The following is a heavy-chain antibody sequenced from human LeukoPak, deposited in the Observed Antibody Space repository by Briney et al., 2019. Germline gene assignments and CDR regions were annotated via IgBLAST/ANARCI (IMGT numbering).Heavy chain of an antibody. V-gene: IGHV4-59*01. CDR1: GGSISNYY. CDR3: ARDASRDGYNFDY. Sequence: SETLSLTCTVSGGSISNYYWSWIRQPPGKGLEWIGYIYYSGSTNYNPSLKSRVTISVDTSKNQFSLKLSSVTAADTAVYYCARDASRDGYNFDYWGQGTLVTVSS. CDR2: IYYSGST. J-gene: IGHJ4*02. D-gene: IGHD5-24*01.